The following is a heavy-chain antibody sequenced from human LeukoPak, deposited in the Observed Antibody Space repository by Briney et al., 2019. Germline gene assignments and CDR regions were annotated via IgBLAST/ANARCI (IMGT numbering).Heavy chain of an antibody. J-gene: IGHJ4*02. V-gene: IGHV3-23*01. D-gene: IGHD2-15*01. CDR1: GFTFSSYA. CDR2: ISGSGGST. CDR3: ARDLSEVGLDY. Sequence: GGSLRLSCAASGFTFSSYAMSWVRQAPGKGLEWVSAISGSGGSTYYADSVKGRFTISRDNAKNSLYLQMDSLRAEDTAVYYCARDLSEVGLDYWGQGTLVTVSS.